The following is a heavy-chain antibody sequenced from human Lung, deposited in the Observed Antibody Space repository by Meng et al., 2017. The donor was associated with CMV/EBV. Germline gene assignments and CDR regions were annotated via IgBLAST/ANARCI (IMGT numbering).Heavy chain of an antibody. V-gene: IGHV1-24*01. CDR2: FDPEDGET. CDR1: GYTLTELS. CDR3: ATDRRYDILTGYFDH. Sequence: QVQLVQSGAEVKNPXXSXKGXRXVSGYTLTELSMHWVRQAPGKGLEWMGGFDPEDGETIYAQKFQGRVTMTEDTSTDTAYMELSSLTSEDTAVYYCATDRRYDILTGYFDHWGQGPLVTVSS. D-gene: IGHD3-9*01. J-gene: IGHJ4*02.